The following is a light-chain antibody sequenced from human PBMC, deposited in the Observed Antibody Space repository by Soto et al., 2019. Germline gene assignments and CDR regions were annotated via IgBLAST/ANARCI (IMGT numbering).Light chain of an antibody. CDR3: KQYVSYPLT. Sequence: DIQVTQSPSTLSASVGDRVTITCRASQSISRWLAWYQQKPGKAPKLLIRDASTLNGGVPSRFSGSGAGTEFTLTCNCLQPYDFSTSYYKQYVSYPLTFGPSTKVSI. V-gene: IGKV1-5*01. CDR2: DAS. J-gene: IGKJ3*01. CDR1: QSISRW.